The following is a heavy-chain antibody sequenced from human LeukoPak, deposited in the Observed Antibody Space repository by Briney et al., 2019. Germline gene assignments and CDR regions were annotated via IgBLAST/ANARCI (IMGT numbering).Heavy chain of an antibody. V-gene: IGHV3-30*18. D-gene: IGHD6-13*01. J-gene: IGHJ4*02. CDR2: ISYDGSNK. CDR1: GFTFSSYG. CDR3: AKDRRIAAAGYYFDY. Sequence: GRSVRLSCAASGFTFSSYGMHWVRQAPGKGLEWVAVISYDGSNKYYADSVKGRFTISRDNSKNTLYLQMNSLRAEDTAVYYCAKDRRIAAAGYYFDYWGQGTLVTVSS.